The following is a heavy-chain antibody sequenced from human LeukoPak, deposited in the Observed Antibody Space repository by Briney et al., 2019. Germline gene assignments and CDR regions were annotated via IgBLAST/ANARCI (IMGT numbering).Heavy chain of an antibody. V-gene: IGHV4-39*01. CDR1: GFTFSSYA. CDR3: ARHQQNYYYYGMNV. J-gene: IGHJ6*02. Sequence: GSLRLSCAASGFTFSSYAMSWIRQPPGKGLEWIGSIYYSGSTYYNPSLKSRVTISVDTSKNQFSLKLNSVTATDTAVYYCARHQQNYYYYGMNVWGLGTTVTVSS. CDR2: IYYSGST.